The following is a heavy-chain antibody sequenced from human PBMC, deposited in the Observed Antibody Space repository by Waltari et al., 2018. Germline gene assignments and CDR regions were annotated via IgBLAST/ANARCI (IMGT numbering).Heavy chain of an antibody. J-gene: IGHJ4*02. CDR1: AFIFSNFW. Sequence: EVQLVESGGGLVQPGGSLRLSCAASAFIFSNFWITWVRQAPGKGLEWLAEIKRDGSEEYYLDSVKGRFTISRDNAKNSLYLQMDSLRVEDTAVYYCARRVDIDYWGQGTLVTVSS. CDR3: ARRVDIDY. CDR2: IKRDGSEE. V-gene: IGHV3-7*01.